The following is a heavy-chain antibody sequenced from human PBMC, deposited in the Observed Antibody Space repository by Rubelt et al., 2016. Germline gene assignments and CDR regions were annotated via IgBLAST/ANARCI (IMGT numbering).Heavy chain of an antibody. CDR1: GFPFSTYA. Sequence: ESLRLSCAASGFPFSTYAMSWVRQAPGKGLEWIGGLYYSGSTYFNPSLRSRVTVSLDASKNQFSLKLISVTAADTAVYYCVAEGFNYHGMDVWGQGTTVTVAS. J-gene: IGHJ6*02. V-gene: IGHV4-38-2*01. CDR2: LYYSGST. CDR3: VAEGFNYHGMDV.